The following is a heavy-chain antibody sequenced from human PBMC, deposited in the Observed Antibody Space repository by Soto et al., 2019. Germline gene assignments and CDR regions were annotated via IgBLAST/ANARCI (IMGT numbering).Heavy chain of an antibody. D-gene: IGHD6-19*01. CDR1: XXTFSSYA. J-gene: IGHJ4*01. Sequence: GGXLRXXCAXXXXTFSSYAMSXVXXXPWKGLVWVSAISGSGGSTYYADSVKGRFTISRDNSKNTLYLQMNSLRAEDTAVYSCAKIAVAREDGVDYWGXXTL. CDR3: AKIAVAREDGVDY. V-gene: IGHV3-23*01. CDR2: ISGSGGST.